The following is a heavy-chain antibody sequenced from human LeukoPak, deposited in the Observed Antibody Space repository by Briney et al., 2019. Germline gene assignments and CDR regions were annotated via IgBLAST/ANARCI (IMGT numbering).Heavy chain of an antibody. V-gene: IGHV3-30*03. J-gene: IGHJ3*02. Sequence: GGSLRLSCADSGFTFSSYGMSWVRQAPGKGLEWVAVISYDGSNKYYADSVKGRFTISRDNSKNTLYLQMNSLRAEDTAVYYCASGRTALGTAMVHAFDIWGQGTMVTVSS. CDR1: GFTFSSYG. D-gene: IGHD5-18*01. CDR3: ASGRTALGTAMVHAFDI. CDR2: ISYDGSNK.